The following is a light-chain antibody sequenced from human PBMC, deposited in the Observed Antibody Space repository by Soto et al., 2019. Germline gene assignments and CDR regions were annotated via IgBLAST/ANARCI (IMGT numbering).Light chain of an antibody. CDR3: QQCGSSGT. CDR1: QSVSSSY. V-gene: IGKV3-20*01. J-gene: IGKJ1*01. CDR2: DAS. Sequence: EIVLTQSPGTLSLSPGERASLSCRASQSVSSSYLAWYQQKPGQAPRLLIYDASSRATGIPDRFSGSGSGTDFTLTISRLEPEDSAVYYCQQCGSSGTFGQGTKVDIK.